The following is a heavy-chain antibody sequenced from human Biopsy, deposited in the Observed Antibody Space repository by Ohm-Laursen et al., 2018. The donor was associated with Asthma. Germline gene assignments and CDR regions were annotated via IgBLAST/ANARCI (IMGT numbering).Heavy chain of an antibody. CDR2: ILYDGSDK. CDR1: GFAFSNYG. CDR3: AKHTLSLTDFYGMDV. Sequence: SLRLSCTASGFAFSNYGMYWVRQAPGKGLEWVAGILYDGSDKYYGDSVKGRFSITRDNSKNTLDLHLNSLRTEDTAVYYCAKHTLSLTDFYGMDVWGQGTTVTVSS. J-gene: IGHJ6*02. D-gene: IGHD1-20*01. V-gene: IGHV3-30*18.